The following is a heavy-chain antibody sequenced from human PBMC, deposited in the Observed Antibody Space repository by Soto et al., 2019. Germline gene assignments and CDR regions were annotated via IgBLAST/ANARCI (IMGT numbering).Heavy chain of an antibody. CDR2: INHSGST. V-gene: IGHV4-34*01. Sequence: LSLTCAVYGGSFSGYYWSWIRQPPGKGLEWIGEINHSGSTNYNPSLKSRVTISVDTSKNQFSLKLSSVTAADTAVYYCARGPPQPLDYWGQGTPVTVSS. CDR1: GGSFSGYY. D-gene: IGHD2-2*01. J-gene: IGHJ4*02. CDR3: ARGPPQPLDY.